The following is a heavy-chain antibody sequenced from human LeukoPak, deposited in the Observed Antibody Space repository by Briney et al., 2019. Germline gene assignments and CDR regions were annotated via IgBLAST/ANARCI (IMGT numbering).Heavy chain of an antibody. J-gene: IGHJ5*02. CDR1: GYSFATYW. D-gene: IGHD3-22*01. CDR2: IYPGDSDT. Sequence: GESLKISCKGSGYSFATYWIGWVRQMPGKGLEWMAIIYPGDSDTRYSPSFQGQVTISADKSISTAYLQWSSLKASDTAMYYCARLGGENYYDSTGYHYAWLDPWGQGTLVTVSS. V-gene: IGHV5-51*01. CDR3: ARLGGENYYDSTGYHYAWLDP.